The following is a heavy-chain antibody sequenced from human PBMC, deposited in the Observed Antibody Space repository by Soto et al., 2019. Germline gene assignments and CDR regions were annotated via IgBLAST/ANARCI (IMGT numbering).Heavy chain of an antibody. V-gene: IGHV4-59*01. CDR1: GGSISSGY. CDR3: TGAYYDVSGYSLDP. D-gene: IGHD3-22*01. Sequence: SETLSLTCSVSGGSISSGYWTWIRQPPGKGLEWIGYIYYGGSINYNPSLKSRVIISVDTAKNQFSLRLSSVSAADTSVYYCTGAYYDVSGYSLDPWGQGTSVTVSS. CDR2: IYYGGSI. J-gene: IGHJ5*02.